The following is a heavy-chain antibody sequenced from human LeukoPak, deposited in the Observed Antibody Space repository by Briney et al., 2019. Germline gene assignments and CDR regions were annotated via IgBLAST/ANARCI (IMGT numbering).Heavy chain of an antibody. Sequence: PGGSLRLSCTVSGFSVSTSGMSWVRQAQGKGLQTISAISVEGESAYYADSVKGRFTISRDNSKNTLYLQMNSLRAEDTAVYYCAKDSSDIVATIYYFDYWGQGTLVTVSS. CDR1: GFSVSTSG. V-gene: IGHV3-23*01. CDR3: AKDSSDIVATIYYFDY. CDR2: ISVEGESA. J-gene: IGHJ4*02. D-gene: IGHD5-12*01.